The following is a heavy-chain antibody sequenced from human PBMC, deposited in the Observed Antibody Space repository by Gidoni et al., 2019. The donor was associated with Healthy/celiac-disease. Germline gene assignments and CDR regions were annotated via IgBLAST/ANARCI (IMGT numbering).Heavy chain of an antibody. CDR2: IRSKAYGGTT. D-gene: IGHD2-15*01. V-gene: IGHV3-49*05. CDR3: TRAGRWPLLRRGGYYFDY. Sequence: EVQLVESGGGLVKPGRSLRLSCTASGFTFGDYAMSWFRQAPGMGLEWVGFIRSKAYGGTTEYAASVKGRFTISRDDSKSIAYLQMNSLKTEDTAVYYCTRAGRWPLLRRGGYYFDYWGQGTLVTVSS. J-gene: IGHJ4*02. CDR1: GFTFGDYA.